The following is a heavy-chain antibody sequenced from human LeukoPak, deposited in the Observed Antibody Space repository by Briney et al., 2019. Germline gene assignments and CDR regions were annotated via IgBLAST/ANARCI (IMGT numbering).Heavy chain of an antibody. CDR2: INHSGST. D-gene: IGHD3-16*01. V-gene: IGHV4-34*01. CDR3: ARDSWGGKVDY. J-gene: IGHJ4*02. Sequence: SETLSLTCAVYGGSFSGYYWSWIRQPPGRGLEWIGEINHSGSTNYNPSLKSRVPISVDTSKNQFSLKLSSVTAADTAVYYCARDSWGGKVDYWGQGTLVTVSS. CDR1: GGSFSGYY.